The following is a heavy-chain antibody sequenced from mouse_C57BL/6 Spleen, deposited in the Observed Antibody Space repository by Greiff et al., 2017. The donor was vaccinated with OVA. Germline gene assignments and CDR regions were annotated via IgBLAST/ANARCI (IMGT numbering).Heavy chain of an antibody. Sequence: EVKVEESGGGLVKPGGSLKLSCAASGFTFSSYAMSWVRQTPEKRLEWVATISDGGSYTYYPDNVKGRFPISMDNAKNNLYLQMSHLKSEDTAMYYCARDPYYYGSSYEVFYFDYWGQGTTLTVSS. V-gene: IGHV5-4*01. CDR3: ARDPYYYGSSYEVFYFDY. J-gene: IGHJ2*01. D-gene: IGHD1-1*01. CDR2: ISDGGSYT. CDR1: GFTFSSYA.